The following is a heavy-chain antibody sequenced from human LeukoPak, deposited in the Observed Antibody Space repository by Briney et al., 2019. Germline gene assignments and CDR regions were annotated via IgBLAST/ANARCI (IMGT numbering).Heavy chain of an antibody. CDR3: ASTREGTNWFDP. Sequence: GASVKVSCKASGYTFTYRDLHWVRQAPGQALEWMGWITPFNGNTNYAQKFQDRVTITRDRSMSTAYMELSSLRSEDTAMYYCASTREGTNWFDPWGQGTLVTVSS. CDR1: GYTFTYRD. J-gene: IGHJ5*02. CDR2: ITPFNGNT. V-gene: IGHV1-45*02.